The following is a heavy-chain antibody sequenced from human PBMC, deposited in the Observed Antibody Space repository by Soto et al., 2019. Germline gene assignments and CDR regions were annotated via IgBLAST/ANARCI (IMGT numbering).Heavy chain of an antibody. V-gene: IGHV4-59*01. CDR2: IYYSGST. D-gene: IGHD6-6*01. CDR1: GRSISSYY. J-gene: IGHJ3*02. Sequence: SETLSLTCTFSGRSISSYYWSWIRQPPGKGLEWIGYIYYSGSTNYNPSLKSRVTISVDTSKNQFSLKLRSVTAADTAVYYCARVIAPRRRAFDIWGQGTMVTVSS. CDR3: ARVIAPRRRAFDI.